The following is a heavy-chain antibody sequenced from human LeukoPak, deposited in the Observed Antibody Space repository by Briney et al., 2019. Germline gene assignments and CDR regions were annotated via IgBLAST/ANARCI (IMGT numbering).Heavy chain of an antibody. D-gene: IGHD6-6*01. V-gene: IGHV4-34*01. J-gene: IGHJ4*02. Sequence: PSETLSLTCAVYGGSFSGYYWSWIRQPPGKGLEWIGEINHSGSTNYNPSLESRVTISVDTSKNQFSLKLSSVTAADTAVYYCARVAARRPFGDYWGQGTLVTVSS. CDR3: ARVAARRPFGDY. CDR2: INHSGST. CDR1: GGSFSGYY.